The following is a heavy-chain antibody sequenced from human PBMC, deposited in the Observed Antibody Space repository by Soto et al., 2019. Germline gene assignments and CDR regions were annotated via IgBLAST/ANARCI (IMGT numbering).Heavy chain of an antibody. CDR2: IYPGDSDT. Sequence: PGESLKISCKGSGYSFTSYWIGWVRQMPGKGLEWMGIIYPGDSDTRYSPSFQGQVTISADKSISAAYLQWSSLKASGTAIYYCARGEMATITGAFDYWGQGTLVTVSS. D-gene: IGHD4-4*01. CDR3: ARGEMATITGAFDY. V-gene: IGHV5-51*01. J-gene: IGHJ4*01. CDR1: GYSFTSYW.